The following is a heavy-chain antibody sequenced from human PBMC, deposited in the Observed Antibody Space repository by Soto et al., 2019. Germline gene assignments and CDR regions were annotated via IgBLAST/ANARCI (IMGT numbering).Heavy chain of an antibody. CDR2: ISGSGGST. D-gene: IGHD2-2*01. CDR3: AKVVDIVVVHAAFPDY. V-gene: IGHV3-23*01. J-gene: IGHJ4*02. CDR1: GFTFSSYA. Sequence: LRLSCAASGFTFSSYAMSWVRQAPGKGLEWVSAISGSGGSTYYADSVKGRFTISRDNSKNTLYLQMNSLRAEDTAVYYCAKVVDIVVVHAAFPDYWGQGTLVTVSS.